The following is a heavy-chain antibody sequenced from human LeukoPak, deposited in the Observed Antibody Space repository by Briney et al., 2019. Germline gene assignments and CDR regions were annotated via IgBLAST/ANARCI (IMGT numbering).Heavy chain of an antibody. V-gene: IGHV3-30*18. Sequence: PGGSLRLSCVASGFTFSSYGMHWVRQAPGKGLEWVAVISYDGSNKYYADSVKGRFTISRDNSKNTLYLQMNSLRAEDTAVYYCAKDQATVTTGYFDYWGQGTLVTVSS. CDR2: ISYDGSNK. CDR3: AKDQATVTTGYFDY. D-gene: IGHD4-17*01. J-gene: IGHJ4*02. CDR1: GFTFSSYG.